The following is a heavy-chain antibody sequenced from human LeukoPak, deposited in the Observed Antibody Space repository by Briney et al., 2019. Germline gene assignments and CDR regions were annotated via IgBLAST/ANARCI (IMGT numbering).Heavy chain of an antibody. CDR3: AKGGDFWSGYSDY. Sequence: PGGSLRLSCAASGFIFTNYFMSWVRQAPGKGLEWVASIKHDGSEKYYVDSVRGRFTISRDNTMNSLYLQMSSLRAEDTAVYYCAKGGDFWSGYSDYWGQGTLVTVSS. D-gene: IGHD3-3*01. CDR1: GFIFTNYF. V-gene: IGHV3-7*01. CDR2: IKHDGSEK. J-gene: IGHJ4*02.